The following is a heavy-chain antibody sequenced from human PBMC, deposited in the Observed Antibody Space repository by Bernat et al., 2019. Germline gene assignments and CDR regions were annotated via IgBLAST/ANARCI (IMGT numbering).Heavy chain of an antibody. D-gene: IGHD6-13*01. J-gene: IGHJ4*02. V-gene: IGHV3-30*02. Sequence: QGQLVESGGGVVQYGGSLRLSCAASGFTFRSYGMDWVRQAPGKGLEWVAFIRNDGNKIYYTEPVKGRFTSSRDNSKSTLYPQMYSLGAEDTAVYYCARSNPADYWGRGTLVTVSS. CDR3: ARSNPADY. CDR1: GFTFRSYG. CDR2: IRNDGNKI.